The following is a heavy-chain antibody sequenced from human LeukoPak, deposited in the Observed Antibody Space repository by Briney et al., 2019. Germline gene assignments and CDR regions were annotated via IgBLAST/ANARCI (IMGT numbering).Heavy chain of an antibody. CDR1: GGSISRSSYY. CDR2: IYYSGST. J-gene: IGHJ4*02. CDR3: ATEWRNYYDSSGYTN. D-gene: IGHD3-22*01. V-gene: IGHV4-39*07. Sequence: SETLSLTCTVSGGSISRSSYYWGWIRQPPGKGLEWIGSIYYSGSTYYNPSLKSRVTMSVDTSKNQFSLKLSSVTAADTAVYYCATEWRNYYDSSGYTNWGQGTLVTVSS.